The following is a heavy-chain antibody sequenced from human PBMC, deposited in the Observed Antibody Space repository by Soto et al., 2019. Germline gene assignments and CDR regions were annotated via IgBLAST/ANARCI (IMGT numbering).Heavy chain of an antibody. CDR3: ASLVGYCSGGSYRRHG. D-gene: IGHD2-15*01. CDR1: GFTFNSYA. V-gene: IGHV3-23*01. Sequence: GGSLRLSCAASGFTFNSYAMSCVRQAPGKGLEWVSTISGSGGSTYNADSVKGRFTISRDNSKNTLYLQLSSLRAEDTAVYYCASLVGYCSGGSYRRHGWGQGTLVTVSS. J-gene: IGHJ4*02. CDR2: ISGSGGST.